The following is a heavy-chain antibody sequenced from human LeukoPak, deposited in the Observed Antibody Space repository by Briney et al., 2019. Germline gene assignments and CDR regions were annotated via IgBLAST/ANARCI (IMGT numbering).Heavy chain of an antibody. CDR1: GGSISSSF. D-gene: IGHD5-12*01. Sequence: SETLSLTCTISGGSISSSFWSWIRQPAGKGLEWIGRFHISGTTNYNPSLKSRVTISVDTSKNQFSLKLSSVTAADTAVYYCARDGYSGNDGLWGQGTLVTVSS. V-gene: IGHV4-4*07. CDR3: ARDGYSGNDGL. J-gene: IGHJ4*02. CDR2: FHISGTT.